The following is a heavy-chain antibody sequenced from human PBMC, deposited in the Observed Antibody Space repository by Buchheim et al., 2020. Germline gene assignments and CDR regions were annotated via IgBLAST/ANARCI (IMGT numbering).Heavy chain of an antibody. Sequence: EVQLVESGGGLVQPGGSLRLSCAASGFTFSSYWMSWVRQAPGKGLEWVATIKQDGSEKYYVDFVKGRFTISRDNAKNSLYLQMNSLRAEDTAVYYCARAHFPYFWSGYSPYWGQGTL. CDR2: IKQDGSEK. V-gene: IGHV3-7*01. D-gene: IGHD3-3*01. J-gene: IGHJ4*02. CDR3: ARAHFPYFWSGYSPY. CDR1: GFTFSSYW.